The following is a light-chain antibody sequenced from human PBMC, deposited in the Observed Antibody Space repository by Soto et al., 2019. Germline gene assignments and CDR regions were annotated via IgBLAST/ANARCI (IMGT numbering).Light chain of an antibody. J-gene: IGKJ3*01. CDR2: WAS. Sequence: DIVMTQSPDSLAVSLGERATIKCKSSQSVLYSSNSKNYLAWYQQKPGQPPKLLIYWASTRESGVPDRFSGSGSGTDFTLTISSLQAEDVAVYYCQQYYSTPFTFGPGTKVDIK. CDR1: QSVLYSSNSKNY. CDR3: QQYYSTPFT. V-gene: IGKV4-1*01.